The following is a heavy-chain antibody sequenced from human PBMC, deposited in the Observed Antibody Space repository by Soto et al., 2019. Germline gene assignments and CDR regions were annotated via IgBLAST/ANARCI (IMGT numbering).Heavy chain of an antibody. CDR1: GGTFSSYA. J-gene: IGHJ6*02. CDR2: IIPIFGTA. D-gene: IGHD3-9*01. Sequence: QVQLVQSGAEVKKPGSSVKVSCKASGGTFSSYAISWVRQAPGQGLEWMGGIIPIFGTANYAQKFQGRVTITADQSTSTAYMELSSLKSEDTAVYYCARTGYYRDVYYYGMDVWGQGTTVTVSS. V-gene: IGHV1-69*01. CDR3: ARTGYYRDVYYYGMDV.